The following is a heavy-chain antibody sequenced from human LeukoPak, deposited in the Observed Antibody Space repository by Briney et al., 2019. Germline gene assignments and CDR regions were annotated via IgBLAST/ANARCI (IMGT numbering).Heavy chain of an antibody. D-gene: IGHD3-10*01. CDR1: GFTFSSYA. CDR2: ISGSGGST. Sequence: GGSLRLSCAASGFTFSSYAMSWVRQAPGKGLEWVSAISGSGGSTYYADSVKGRFTISRDNAKNSLYLRMNSLRAEDTAVYYCASSYRVRGRAFDIWGQGTMVTVSS. CDR3: ASSYRVRGRAFDI. J-gene: IGHJ3*02. V-gene: IGHV3-23*01.